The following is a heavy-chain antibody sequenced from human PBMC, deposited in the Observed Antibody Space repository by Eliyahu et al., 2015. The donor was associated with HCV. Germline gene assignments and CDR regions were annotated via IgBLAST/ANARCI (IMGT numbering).Heavy chain of an antibody. J-gene: IGHJ6*02. D-gene: IGHD1-26*01. Sequence: EVQLVESGGGLVQPGGSLRLSCAASXFTFSNYGMNWVRQAPGKGLEWVSAISGSGGSTYYADSVKGRFTISRDNSKSTLYLEMNILRAEDTAVYYCAKDLSSGEWELFGMEYYYHGMDVWGQGTTVTVSS. CDR2: ISGSGGST. CDR1: XFTFSNYG. V-gene: IGHV3-23*04. CDR3: AKDLSSGEWELFGMEYYYHGMDV.